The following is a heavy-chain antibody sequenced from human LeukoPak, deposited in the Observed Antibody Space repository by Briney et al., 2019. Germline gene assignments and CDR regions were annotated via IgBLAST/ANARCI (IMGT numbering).Heavy chain of an antibody. CDR1: GFTFSSYA. V-gene: IGHV3-23*01. CDR3: AKQAITMVRGPTYFDY. CDR2: ISGSGGST. J-gene: IGHJ4*02. Sequence: GGSLRLSCAASGFTFSSYAMSWVRQAPGKGLEWVSAISGSGGSTYYADSVKGRFTISRDNSKNTLYLQMNSLRAEDTAVYYCAKQAITMVRGPTYFDYWGQGTLVTVSS. D-gene: IGHD3-10*01.